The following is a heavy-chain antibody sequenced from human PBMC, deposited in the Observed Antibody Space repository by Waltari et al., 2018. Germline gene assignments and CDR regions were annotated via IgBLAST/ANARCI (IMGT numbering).Heavy chain of an antibody. V-gene: IGHV4-4*02. CDR1: GEYMSSTDW. J-gene: IGHJ4*02. CDR2: DQRSCTT. D-gene: IGHD2-15*01. CDR3: ARDRGRGIYLDS. Sequence: QLQLQESGPGLVKPSGTLSLTCAVSGEYMSSTDWWSWVRQSPGKGLEWIGQDQRSCTTNYNPSFASRVSVSVDTSTNQFSLKVTSATAADTAVYFCARDRGRGIYLDSWGQGVLVTVS.